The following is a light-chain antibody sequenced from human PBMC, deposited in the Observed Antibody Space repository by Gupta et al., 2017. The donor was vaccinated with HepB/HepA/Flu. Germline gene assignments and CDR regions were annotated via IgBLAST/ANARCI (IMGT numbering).Light chain of an antibody. CDR2: AAS. CDR1: QGISSY. J-gene: IGKJ4*01. Sequence: DIQLTQSPSLLSASVGDRVTITCRASQGISSYLAWYQQKPGKAPKLLIYAASTLQSGVPSRFSGSGSGTEFTLTISSLQPEDFATYYCQQLNSYSFGGGTKVEIK. V-gene: IGKV1-9*01. CDR3: QQLNSYS.